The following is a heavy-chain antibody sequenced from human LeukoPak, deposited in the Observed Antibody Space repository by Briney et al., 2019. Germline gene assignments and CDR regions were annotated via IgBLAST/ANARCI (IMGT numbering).Heavy chain of an antibody. Sequence: GESLKISCQGSGYTFTNFWIGWVRRMPGKGREWMGIIFPYDSDTRYSPSFQGQVTISADMSIRTAYLQWSSLKASDTAMYYCARSPGGSWFDSWGQGTLVTVSS. D-gene: IGHD3-16*01. CDR3: ARSPGGSWFDS. CDR1: GYTFTNFW. CDR2: IFPYDSDT. V-gene: IGHV5-51*01. J-gene: IGHJ5*01.